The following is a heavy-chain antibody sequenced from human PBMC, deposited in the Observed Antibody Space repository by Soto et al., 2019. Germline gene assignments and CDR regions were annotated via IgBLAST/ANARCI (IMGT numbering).Heavy chain of an antibody. Sequence: PSGPLSLTCALSSGSVSSDDWWSWVLQPPGKGLEWIGEIHHSGPSTYNPSLRSRVTISLDKSRNQFSLHLKSVTAADTAVYYCATLRYYYDTSGYFQHWHQGPRVSVPS. J-gene: IGHJ1*01. CDR2: IHHSGPS. CDR1: SGSVSSDDW. V-gene: IGHV4-4*02. D-gene: IGHD3-22*01. CDR3: ATLRYYYDTSGYFQH.